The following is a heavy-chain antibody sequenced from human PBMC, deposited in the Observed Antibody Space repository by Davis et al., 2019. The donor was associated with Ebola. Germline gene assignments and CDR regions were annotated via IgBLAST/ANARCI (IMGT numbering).Heavy chain of an antibody. CDR3: ARDVEENDYGGGTTF. CDR2: IWYDGSNK. D-gene: IGHD4-23*01. J-gene: IGHJ4*02. CDR1: GFTFSSYG. Sequence: SLKISCAASGFTFSSYGMHWVRQAPGKGLEWVAVIWYDGSNKYYADSVKGRFTISRGNSKNTLYLQMNSLRAEDTAVYYCARDVEENDYGGGTTFWGQGTLVTVSS. V-gene: IGHV3-33*01.